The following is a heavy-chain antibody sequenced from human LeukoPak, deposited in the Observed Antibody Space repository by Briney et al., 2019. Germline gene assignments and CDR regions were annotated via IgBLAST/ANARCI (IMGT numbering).Heavy chain of an antibody. CDR2: ISSSGSTI. D-gene: IGHD2-15*01. V-gene: IGHV3-48*03. Sequence: PGGSLRLSCAASGFTFSSYEMNWVRQAPGEGLEWVSYISSSGSTIYYADSVKGRFTISRDNAKNSLYLQMNSLRAEDTAVYYCARVRCSGGSCYADYWGQGTLVTVSS. CDR3: ARVRCSGGSCYADY. J-gene: IGHJ4*02. CDR1: GFTFSSYE.